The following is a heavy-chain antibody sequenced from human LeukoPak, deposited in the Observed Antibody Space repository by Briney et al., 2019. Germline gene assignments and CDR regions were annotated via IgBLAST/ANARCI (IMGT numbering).Heavy chain of an antibody. CDR2: IYYSGST. Sequence: SETLSLTCTVSGGSISSGDYYWSWIRQPPGKGLEWIGYIYYSGSTYYNPSLKSRVTISVDTSKNQFSLKLSSVTAAGTAVYYCARDAGSRITDGDMAFDIWGQGTVVTVSS. J-gene: IGHJ3*02. V-gene: IGHV4-30-4*01. CDR3: ARDAGSRITDGDMAFDI. D-gene: IGHD3-10*01. CDR1: GGSISSGDYY.